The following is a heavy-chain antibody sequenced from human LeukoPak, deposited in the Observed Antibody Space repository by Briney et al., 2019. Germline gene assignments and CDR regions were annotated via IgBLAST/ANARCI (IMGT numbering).Heavy chain of an antibody. CDR2: IYSGGST. J-gene: IGHJ4*02. CDR3: ARALPDYYYDSSGYYQYYFDY. V-gene: IGHV3-53*01. CDR1: GFTVSSNY. D-gene: IGHD3-22*01. Sequence: GGTLRLSCAASGFTVSSNYMSWVRQAPGKGLEWVSVIYSGGSTYYADSVKGRFTISRDNSKNTLYLQMNSLRAEDTAVYYCARALPDYYYDSSGYYQYYFDYWGQGTLVTVSS.